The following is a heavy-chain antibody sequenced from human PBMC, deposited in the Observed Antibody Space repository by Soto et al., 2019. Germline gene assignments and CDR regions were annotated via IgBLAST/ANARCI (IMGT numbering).Heavy chain of an antibody. CDR1: GFTVSSNY. V-gene: IGHV3-66*01. Sequence: EVQLVESGGGLVQPGGSLRLSCAASGFTVSSNYMSWVRQAPGKGLEWVSVIYSGGSTYYADSVKGRFTISRDNSKNTLYLQRNSLRAEDTAVYYCALTLRGYSSSWYGDFQHWGQGTLVTVSS. CDR3: ALTLRGYSSSWYGDFQH. D-gene: IGHD6-13*01. J-gene: IGHJ1*01. CDR2: IYSGGST.